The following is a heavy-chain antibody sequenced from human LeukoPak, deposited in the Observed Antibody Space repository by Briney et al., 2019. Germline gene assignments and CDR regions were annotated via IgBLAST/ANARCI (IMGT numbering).Heavy chain of an antibody. V-gene: IGHV3-30*02. Sequence: GGSLRLSCAASGFTFSSYGMHWVRQAPGKGLEWVAFIRYDGSNKYYADSVKGRFTISGDNSKNALYLQMNSLRAEDTAVYYCAKDYGGSGYYYMDVWGKGTTVTVSS. CDR3: AKDYGGSGYYYMDV. J-gene: IGHJ6*03. CDR2: IRYDGSNK. CDR1: GFTFSSYG. D-gene: IGHD3-16*01.